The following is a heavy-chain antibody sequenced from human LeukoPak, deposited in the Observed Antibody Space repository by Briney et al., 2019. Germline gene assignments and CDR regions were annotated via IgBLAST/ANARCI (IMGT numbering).Heavy chain of an antibody. CDR1: GGSISSGGYY. CDR2: IYYSGST. V-gene: IGHV4-31*03. J-gene: IGHJ4*02. D-gene: IGHD3-16*02. CDR3: ARGNVISETGY. Sequence: SQTLSLTCTVSGGSISSGGYYWRWIRQHPGTGLEWIGYIYYSGSTYYNPSLKSRVTISVDTSKNQFSLKLSSVTAADTAVYYCARGNVISETGYWGQGTLVTVSS.